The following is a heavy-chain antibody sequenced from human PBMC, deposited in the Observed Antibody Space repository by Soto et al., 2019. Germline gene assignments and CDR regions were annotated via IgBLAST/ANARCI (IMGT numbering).Heavy chain of an antibody. D-gene: IGHD3-3*01. Sequence: SETLSLTCTVPGGSISSGGYYWSWIRQHPGKGLEWIGYIYYSGSTYYNPSLKSRVTISVDTSKNQFSLKLSSVTAADTAVYYCAREGFLVDPHYGMDVWGQGTTVTVSS. J-gene: IGHJ6*02. CDR3: AREGFLVDPHYGMDV. CDR1: GGSISSGGYY. CDR2: IYYSGST. V-gene: IGHV4-31*03.